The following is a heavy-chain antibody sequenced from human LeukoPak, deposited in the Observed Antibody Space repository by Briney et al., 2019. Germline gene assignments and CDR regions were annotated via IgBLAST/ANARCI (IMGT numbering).Heavy chain of an antibody. CDR1: GFSFSNYA. CDR2: ISDGGGST. Sequence: GSLRLSCAVSGFSFSNYAMSWVRQAPGKGLEWVSVISDGGGSTYYADSVKGRFTISRDNSKNSLYLQMYSLRAEDTAVYYCAKDSYDSSGYYYFDSWGQGTLVTVSS. J-gene: IGHJ4*02. V-gene: IGHV3-23*01. D-gene: IGHD3-22*01. CDR3: AKDSYDSSGYYYFDS.